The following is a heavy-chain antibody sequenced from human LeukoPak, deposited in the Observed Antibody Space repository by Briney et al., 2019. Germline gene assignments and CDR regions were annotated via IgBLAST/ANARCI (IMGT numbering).Heavy chain of an antibody. CDR1: GFTFSSYG. J-gene: IGHJ4*02. CDR3: ARESYGDYVYYFDY. Sequence: PGRSLRLSCAASGFTFSSYGMHWVRQAPGKGLEWVAVIWYDGSNEYYADSVKGRFTITRDNSKDTLYLHMNTLRAEDTAVYYCARESYGDYVYYFDYWGQGTLVTVSS. CDR2: IWYDGSNE. V-gene: IGHV3-33*01. D-gene: IGHD4-17*01.